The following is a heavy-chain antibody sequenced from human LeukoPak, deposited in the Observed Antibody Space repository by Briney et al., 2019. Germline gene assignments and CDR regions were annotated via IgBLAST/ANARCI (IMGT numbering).Heavy chain of an antibody. J-gene: IGHJ4*02. V-gene: IGHV3-30-3*01. CDR1: GFTFSSYA. D-gene: IGHD6-19*01. CDR2: ISYDGSNK. Sequence: PGRSLRLFCAASGFTFSSYAMHWVRQAPGKGLEEVAVISYDGSNKYYADSVKGRFTISRDNSKNTLYLQMNSLRAEDTAVYYCARDRTPPRIAVAGTIDYWGQGTLVTVSS. CDR3: ARDRTPPRIAVAGTIDY.